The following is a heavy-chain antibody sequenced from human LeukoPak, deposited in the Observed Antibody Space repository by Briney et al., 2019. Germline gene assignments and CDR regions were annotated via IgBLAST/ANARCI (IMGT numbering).Heavy chain of an antibody. V-gene: IGHV3-21*01. CDR3: ARTYYYDSSGYYHAWGFDY. J-gene: IGHJ4*02. CDR1: GFTFSSYS. D-gene: IGHD3-22*01. Sequence: GWSLRLSCAASGFTFSSYSMNWVRQAPGKGLEWVSSISSSSSYIYYADSVKGRFTISRDNAKNSLYLQMNSLRAEDTAVYYCARTYYYDSSGYYHAWGFDYWGQGTLVTVSS. CDR2: ISSSSSYI.